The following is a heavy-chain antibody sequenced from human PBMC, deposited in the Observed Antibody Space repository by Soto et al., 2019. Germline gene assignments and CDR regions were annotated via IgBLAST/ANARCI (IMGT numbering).Heavy chain of an antibody. V-gene: IGHV3-9*01. Sequence: GGSLRLSCAASGCTCDDYGMRCVRQAPGKGLEWVSGISWNSGSIGYADSVKGRFTISRDNAKNSLYLQMNSLRAEDTALYYCAKGGDPLPPQGYYYYYMDVWGKGTTVTVSS. CDR2: ISWNSGSI. D-gene: IGHD2-2*01. J-gene: IGHJ6*03. CDR1: GCTCDDYG. CDR3: AKGGDPLPPQGYYYYYMDV.